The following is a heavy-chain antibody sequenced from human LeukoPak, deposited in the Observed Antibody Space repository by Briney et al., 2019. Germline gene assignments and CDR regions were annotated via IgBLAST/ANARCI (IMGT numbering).Heavy chain of an antibody. V-gene: IGHV1-18*01. CDR3: ARPRDYYDGSGYYTY. J-gene: IGHJ4*02. D-gene: IGHD3-22*01. CDR1: GFTFTSYG. Sequence: ASVKVSCKASGFTFTSYGISWVRQAPGQGLEWMGWISAYNGNTNYAQKLQGRVTMTTDTSTSTAYMELRSLRSDDTAVYYCARPRDYYDGSGYYTYWGQGTLVTVSS. CDR2: ISAYNGNT.